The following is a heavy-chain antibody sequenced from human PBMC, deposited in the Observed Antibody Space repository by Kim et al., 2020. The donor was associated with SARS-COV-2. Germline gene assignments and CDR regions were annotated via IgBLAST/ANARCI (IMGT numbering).Heavy chain of an antibody. Sequence: ASVKVSCKASGYTFTSYGISWVRQAPGQGLEWMGWISAYNGNTNYAQKLQGRVTMTTDTSTSTAYMELRSLRSDDTAVYYCAREGVLRYFDWLLQGHDAFDIWGQGTMVTVSS. J-gene: IGHJ3*02. D-gene: IGHD3-9*01. CDR3: AREGVLRYFDWLLQGHDAFDI. CDR2: ISAYNGNT. V-gene: IGHV1-18*01. CDR1: GYTFTSYG.